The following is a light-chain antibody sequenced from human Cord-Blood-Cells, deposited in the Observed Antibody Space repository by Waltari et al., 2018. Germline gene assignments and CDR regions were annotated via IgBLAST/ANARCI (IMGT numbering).Light chain of an antibody. CDR2: DAS. V-gene: IGKV1-33*01. CDR1: QDISND. CDR3: QQYDNLPIT. Sequence: DIQMPQSPSSLSASVGDRVTITCQASQDISNDLNWYQQKPGKAPKLLIYDASNLETGVPSRFSGSGSGTDFTFTISSLQPEDIATYYCQQYDNLPITFGPGTKVDIK. J-gene: IGKJ3*01.